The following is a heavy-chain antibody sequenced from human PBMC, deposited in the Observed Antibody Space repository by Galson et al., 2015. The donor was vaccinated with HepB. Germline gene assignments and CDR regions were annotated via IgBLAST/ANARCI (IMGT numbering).Heavy chain of an antibody. Sequence: SVKVSCKASGYTFTSYGISWVRQAPGQGLEWMGWISAYNGNTNYAQKLQGRVTMTTDTSTSTAYMELRSLRSDDTAVYYCARGVPDIVVVPAAIDVDYYYYMDVWGKGTTVTVSS. V-gene: IGHV1-18*01. J-gene: IGHJ6*03. CDR2: ISAYNGNT. CDR3: ARGVPDIVVVPAAIDVDYYYYMDV. D-gene: IGHD2-2*02. CDR1: GYTFTSYG.